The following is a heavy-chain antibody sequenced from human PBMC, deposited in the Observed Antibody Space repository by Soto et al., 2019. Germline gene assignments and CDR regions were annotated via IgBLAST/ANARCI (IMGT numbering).Heavy chain of an antibody. CDR1: GFTFSSYA. CDR2: ISGSGGTT. V-gene: IGHV3-23*01. D-gene: IGHD4-17*01. Sequence: DVQLLESGGGLVQPGGSLRLSCAASGFTFSSYAMCWVRQAPGMGLEWVSTISGSGGTTYYADSVKGRLTISRDNSKNTLHLQMNSLTPGHTAIYYCAKDSIGLGDYVLYSWGRGTLVTVSS. CDR3: AKDSIGLGDYVLYS. J-gene: IGHJ4*02.